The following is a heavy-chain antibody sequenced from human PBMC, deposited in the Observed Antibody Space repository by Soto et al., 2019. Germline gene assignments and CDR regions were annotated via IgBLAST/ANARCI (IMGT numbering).Heavy chain of an antibody. Sequence: QVQLVQSGAEVKRPGSSVKVSCKASGDTFNFYSINWVRQAPGVWLEWMGRVNPIVSMSNYAQKFQGRVTMTADKSTSTADMELSSLRSEDTAIYYCARSYGSGYRAFDYWGQGALVTVSS. CDR2: VNPIVSMS. J-gene: IGHJ4*02. CDR1: GDTFNFYS. D-gene: IGHD3-10*01. CDR3: ARSYGSGYRAFDY. V-gene: IGHV1-69*02.